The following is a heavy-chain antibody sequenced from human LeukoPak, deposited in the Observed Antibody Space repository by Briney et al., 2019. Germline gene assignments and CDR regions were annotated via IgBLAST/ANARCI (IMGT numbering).Heavy chain of an antibody. J-gene: IGHJ4*02. Sequence: GGSLRLSCAASGFTFSSYSMNWVRQAPGKGLEWVSSISSSSSYIYYADSVKGRFTISRDNAKNSLYLQMNSLRAEDTAVYYCARYHPSGTCYVWDYWGQGALVTVSS. CDR1: GFTFSSYS. D-gene: IGHD1-26*01. CDR2: ISSSSSYI. V-gene: IGHV3-21*01. CDR3: ARYHPSGTCYVWDY.